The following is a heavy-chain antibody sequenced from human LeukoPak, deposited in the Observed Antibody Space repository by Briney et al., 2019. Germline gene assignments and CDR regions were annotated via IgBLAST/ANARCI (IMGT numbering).Heavy chain of an antibody. J-gene: IGHJ3*02. CDR1: GFTFSSYG. CDR3: AKDQQWLVPNDAFDI. Sequence: PGRSLRLSCAASGFTFSSYGMHWVRQAPGKGLEWVAVISYDGSNKYYADSVKGRFTISRDNSKNTLHLQMNSLRAEDTAVYYCAKDQQWLVPNDAFDIWGQGTMVTVSS. CDR2: ISYDGSNK. D-gene: IGHD6-19*01. V-gene: IGHV3-30*18.